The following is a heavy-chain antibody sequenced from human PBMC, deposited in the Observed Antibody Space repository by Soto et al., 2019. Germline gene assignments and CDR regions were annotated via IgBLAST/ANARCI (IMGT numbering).Heavy chain of an antibody. CDR2: ISGSSSDT. J-gene: IGHJ4*02. D-gene: IGHD3-16*02. CDR1: GFTFSDYY. V-gene: IGHV3-11*05. Sequence: GGSLRLSCAASGFTFSDYYMSWIRQAPGRGLEWLSYISGSSSDTYYADSVKGRFTISRDNAKNTLYLQMNSLRAEDTALYYCAKDGPAIVDGYWGQGTLVTVSS. CDR3: AKDGPAIVDGY.